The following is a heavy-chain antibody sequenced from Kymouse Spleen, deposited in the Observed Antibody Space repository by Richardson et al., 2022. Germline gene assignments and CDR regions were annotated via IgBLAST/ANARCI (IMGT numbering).Heavy chain of an antibody. Sequence: QVQLVESGGGLVKPGGSLRLSCAASGFTFSDYYMSWIRQAPGKGLEWVSYISSSGSTIYYADSVKGRFTISRDNAKNSLYLQMNSLRAEDTAVYYCARDRFLEWLLPPYYYYGMDVWGQGTTVTVSS. CDR2: ISSSGSTI. CDR3: ARDRFLEWLLPPYYYYGMDV. CDR1: GFTFSDYY. D-gene: IGHD3-3*01. V-gene: IGHV3-11*01. J-gene: IGHJ6*02.